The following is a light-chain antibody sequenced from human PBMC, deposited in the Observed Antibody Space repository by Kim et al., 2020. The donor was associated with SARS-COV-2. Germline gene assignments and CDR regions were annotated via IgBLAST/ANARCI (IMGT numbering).Light chain of an antibody. CDR2: QDY. CDR3: LAWDSSTYV. J-gene: IGLJ1*01. V-gene: IGLV3-1*01. Sequence: SYELTQPPSVSVSPGQTATITCSGYGLGDKYTYWYQQQPGQSPVLLIFQDYKRPSSIPERFSGSNSGNTATLTISGTQTMDEADYYCLAWDSSTYVFGTGTKFTVL. CDR1: GLGDKY.